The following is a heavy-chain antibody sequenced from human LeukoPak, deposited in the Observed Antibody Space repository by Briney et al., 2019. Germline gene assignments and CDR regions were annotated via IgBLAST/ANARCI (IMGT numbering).Heavy chain of an antibody. CDR1: GFTFSSYG. V-gene: IGHV3-30*03. CDR3: ARAIVAGTPNDY. D-gene: IGHD6-19*01. J-gene: IGHJ4*02. CDR2: ISYDGSNK. Sequence: PGGSLRLSCAASGFTFSSYGMHWVRQAPGKGLEWVAVISYDGSNKYYADSVKGRFTISRDNSKNTLYLQMNSLRAEDTAVYYCARAIVAGTPNDYWGQGTLVTVSS.